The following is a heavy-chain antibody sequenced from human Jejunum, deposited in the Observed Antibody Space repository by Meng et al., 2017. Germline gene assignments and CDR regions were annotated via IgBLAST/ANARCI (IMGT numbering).Heavy chain of an antibody. Sequence: QVQLGKSGAKVKKPWASVQLSCKASGTTFTNSAIHWVGQAPGQRLEWMGWINAGNGATKYSQNFQGRVTITRETSASTAYMELSSLGSEDTAVYYCASVYFSSTSCQYYPDYWGQGTLVTVSS. CDR2: INAGNGAT. J-gene: IGHJ4*02. V-gene: IGHV1-3*01. D-gene: IGHD2-2*01. CDR3: ASVYFSSTSCQYYPDY. CDR1: GTTFTNSA.